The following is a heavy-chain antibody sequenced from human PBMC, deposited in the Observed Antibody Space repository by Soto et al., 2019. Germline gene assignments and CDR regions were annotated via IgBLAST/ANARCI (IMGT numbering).Heavy chain of an antibody. V-gene: IGHV1-69*13. CDR3: ARGYVKPGNFDY. CDR1: GGTFSSYA. J-gene: IGHJ4*02. Sequence: SVKVSCKASGGTFSSYAISWVRQAPGQGLEWMGGIIPIFGTANYAQKFQGRVTITADESTSTAYMELSSLRSEDTAVYYCARGYVKPGNFDYWGQGTLVTVSS. CDR2: IIPIFGTA. D-gene: IGHD3-16*01.